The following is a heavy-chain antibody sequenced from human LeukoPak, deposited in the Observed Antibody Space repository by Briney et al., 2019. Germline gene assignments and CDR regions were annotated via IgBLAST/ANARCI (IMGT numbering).Heavy chain of an antibody. J-gene: IGHJ4*02. CDR2: IIPILGIA. CDR1: GGTFSSYA. Sequence: ASVKVSCKASGGTFSSYAISWVRQAPGQGLEWMGRIIPILGIANYAQKFQGRVTITADKSTSTAYMELSSLRSEDTAVYYCARGWPYCSGGSCYSYDYWGQGTLVTVSS. D-gene: IGHD2-15*01. CDR3: ARGWPYCSGGSCYSYDY. V-gene: IGHV1-69*04.